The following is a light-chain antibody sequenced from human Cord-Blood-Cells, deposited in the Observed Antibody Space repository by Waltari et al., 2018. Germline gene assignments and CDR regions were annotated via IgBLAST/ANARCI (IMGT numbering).Light chain of an antibody. V-gene: IGKV1-39*01. CDR2: AAS. Sequence: DIQMTQSPSSLSASVGDRVTITCRASQSISSYLNWYQQKPGKAPTLLIYAASSLQSVVPSSFSGSGSGTDLTLTISSLQPEDFATYYCQQSYSTPYTFGQGSKLEIK. CDR3: QQSYSTPYT. CDR1: QSISSY. J-gene: IGKJ2*01.